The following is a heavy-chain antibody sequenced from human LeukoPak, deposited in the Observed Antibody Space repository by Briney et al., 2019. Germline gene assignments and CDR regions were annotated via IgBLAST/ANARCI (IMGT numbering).Heavy chain of an antibody. D-gene: IGHD3-10*01. J-gene: IGHJ4*02. CDR2: IKQDGSEK. V-gene: IGHV3-7*01. CDR1: GFTFSSYW. Sequence: GGSLRLSCAASGFTFSSYWMSWVRQAPGKGREWVANIKQDGSEKYYVDAVNGRFTISRDNAKNSLYLQMNSLRAEDTAVYYCAREVMDYYGSGSSYYFDYWGQGTLVTVSS. CDR3: AREVMDYYGSGSSYYFDY.